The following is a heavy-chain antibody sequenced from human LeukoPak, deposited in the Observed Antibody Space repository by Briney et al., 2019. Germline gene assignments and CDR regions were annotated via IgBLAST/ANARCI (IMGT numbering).Heavy chain of an antibody. D-gene: IGHD2/OR15-2a*01. J-gene: IGHJ4*02. CDR1: GFTFSTYS. CDR2: ISSGSSTI. CDR3: ARETDSLNTYYYFDS. Sequence: GGSLRLSCEASGFTFSTYSMNWVRQAPGRGLEWVSYISSGSSTIYYADSVQGRFTISRDNAKNSLFLQMNSLRAEDTAVYYCARETDSLNTYYYFDSWGQGTLLTVSS. V-gene: IGHV3-48*01.